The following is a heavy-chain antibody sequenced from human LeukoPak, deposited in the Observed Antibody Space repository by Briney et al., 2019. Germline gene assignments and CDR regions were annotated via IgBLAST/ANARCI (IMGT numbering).Heavy chain of an antibody. D-gene: IGHD6-6*01. Sequence: KTSETLSLTCAVYGGSFSGYYWSWIRQPPGKGLEWIGEINHSGSANYNPSLKSRVTISVDTSKNQFSLKLSSVTAADTAVYYCARGRRAALNWFDPWGQGTLVTVSS. J-gene: IGHJ5*02. CDR3: ARGRRAALNWFDP. CDR2: INHSGSA. CDR1: GGSFSGYY. V-gene: IGHV4-34*01.